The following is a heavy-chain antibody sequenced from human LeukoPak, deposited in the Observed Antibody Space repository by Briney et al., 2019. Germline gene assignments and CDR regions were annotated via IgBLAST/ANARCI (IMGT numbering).Heavy chain of an antibody. V-gene: IGHV4-34*01. CDR3: ARGGVTMKHSNYFDY. D-gene: IGHD3-22*01. J-gene: IGHJ4*02. CDR1: GGSFSGYY. Sequence: SETLSLTCAVYGGSFSGYYWSWIRQPPGKGLEWIGEINHSGSTNYNPSLKSRVTISVDTSKNQFSLKLSSVTAADTAVYYCARGGVTMKHSNYFDYWGQGTLVTVSS. CDR2: INHSGST.